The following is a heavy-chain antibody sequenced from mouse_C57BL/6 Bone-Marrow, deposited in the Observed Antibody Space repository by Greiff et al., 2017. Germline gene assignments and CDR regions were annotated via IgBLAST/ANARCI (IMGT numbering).Heavy chain of an antibody. Sequence: QVQLQQPGAELVMPGASVKLSCKASGYTFTSYWMHWVKQRPGQGLEWIGEIDPSDSYTNYNQKFKGKSTLTVDKSSSTAYMQLSSLTSEDSAVYYCARSDEGYGNWDLFAYWGQGTLVTVSA. J-gene: IGHJ3*01. CDR3: ARSDEGYGNWDLFAY. D-gene: IGHD2-10*02. CDR2: IDPSDSYT. CDR1: GYTFTSYW. V-gene: IGHV1-69*01.